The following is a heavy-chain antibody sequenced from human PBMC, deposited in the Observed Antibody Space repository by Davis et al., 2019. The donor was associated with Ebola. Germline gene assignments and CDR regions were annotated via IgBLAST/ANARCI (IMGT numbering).Heavy chain of an antibody. CDR1: GFSVSTKY. CDR3: ARGDFYYGVDV. V-gene: IGHV3-53*01. Sequence: GESLKISCAASGFSVSTKYMNWLRQAPGKGLQWVSILFTRGTTYYADSVKGRFTISRDDSKNTLFLQMNNLRAEDTAVYYCARGDFYYGVDVWGQGTTVTVSS. J-gene: IGHJ6*02. CDR2: LFTRGTT.